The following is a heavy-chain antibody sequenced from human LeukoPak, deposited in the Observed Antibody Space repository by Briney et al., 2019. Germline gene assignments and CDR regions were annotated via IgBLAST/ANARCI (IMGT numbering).Heavy chain of an antibody. J-gene: IGHJ6*02. CDR3: ARDIIVVVPAAPKSYYYYYGMDV. V-gene: IGHV4-30-2*01. CDR1: GGSISSGGYS. CDR2: IYHSGST. D-gene: IGHD2-2*01. Sequence: SETLSLTCAVSGGSISSGGYSWSWIRQPPGKGLEWIGYIYHSGSTYYNPSLKSRVTISVDTSKNQFSLKLSSVTAADTAVYYCARDIIVVVPAAPKSYYYYYGMDVWGQGTTVTVSS.